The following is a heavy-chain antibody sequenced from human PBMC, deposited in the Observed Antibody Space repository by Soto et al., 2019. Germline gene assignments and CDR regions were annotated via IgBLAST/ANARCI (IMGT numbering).Heavy chain of an antibody. V-gene: IGHV4-59*08. CDR3: ARLVRGVPTETYYFDY. CDR2: IYYSGST. CDR1: GGSISSYY. D-gene: IGHD3-10*02. J-gene: IGHJ4*02. Sequence: SETLSLTCTVSGGSISSYYWSWIRQPPGKGLEWIGYIYYSGSTNYNPSLKSRVTISVDTSKNQFSLKLSSVTAADTAVYYCARLVRGVPTETYYFDYWGQGTLVT.